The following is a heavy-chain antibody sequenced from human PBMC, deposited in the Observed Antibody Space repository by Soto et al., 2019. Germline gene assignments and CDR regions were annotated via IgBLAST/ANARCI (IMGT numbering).Heavy chain of an antibody. CDR2: ISAYNGKT. CDR1: GYTFTNYA. D-gene: IGHD6-13*01. J-gene: IGHJ4*02. Sequence: QVQLVQSGAEVKKPGASVKVSCKASGYTFTNYAFSWVRQAPGQGLEWMGWISAYNGKTNYPQKLQGRVTMTTDTSTSTAYMALRSLRSDDTAVYYCARDLAAAGPFDCWGQGTLVTVSS. CDR3: ARDLAAAGPFDC. V-gene: IGHV1-18*01.